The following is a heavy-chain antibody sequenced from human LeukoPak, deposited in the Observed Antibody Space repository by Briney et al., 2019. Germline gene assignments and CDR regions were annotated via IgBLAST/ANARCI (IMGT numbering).Heavy chain of an antibody. D-gene: IGHD3-22*01. CDR1: GFTFSRYA. CDR2: ISDGGGST. J-gene: IGHJ4*02. CDR3: VKDDSYYYDSSGRDY. V-gene: IGHV3-23*01. Sequence: GGSLRLSCAASGFTFSRYAMSWVRQAPGKGPEWVSAISDGGGSTYYADSVKGRFTISRDNSKNTLYLQMSSLRAEDTAVYYCVKDDSYYYDSSGRDYWGQGTLVTVSS.